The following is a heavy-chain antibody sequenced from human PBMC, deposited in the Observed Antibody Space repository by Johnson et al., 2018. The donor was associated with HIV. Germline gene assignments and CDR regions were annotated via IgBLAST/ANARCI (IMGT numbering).Heavy chain of an antibody. D-gene: IGHD3-16*01. V-gene: IGHV3-30*02. J-gene: IGHJ3*02. Sequence: QVQLVESGGGVVHPGGSLRLSCAASGFTFNTYGMHWVRQAPGKGLEWVAFIRYDGGTKYYADSLKGRFTISRDNSKNTLYLQMNILRAEDTAVYFCAKEADYVEAFDIWGQGTMVTVSS. CDR2: IRYDGGTK. CDR3: AKEADYVEAFDI. CDR1: GFTFNTYG.